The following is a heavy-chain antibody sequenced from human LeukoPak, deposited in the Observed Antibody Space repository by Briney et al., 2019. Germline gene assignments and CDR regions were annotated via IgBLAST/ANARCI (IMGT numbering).Heavy chain of an antibody. CDR2: ISSSSSYT. Sequence: KSGGSLRLSCAASGFTFSDYYMSWIRQAPGKGLEWVSYISSSSSYTNYADSVKGRFTISRDNAKNSLYLQMNSLRAENTAVYYCARDGRSYSGYDSYSDYWGQGTLVTVSS. D-gene: IGHD5-12*01. CDR3: ARDGRSYSGYDSYSDY. J-gene: IGHJ4*02. CDR1: GFTFSDYY. V-gene: IGHV3-11*05.